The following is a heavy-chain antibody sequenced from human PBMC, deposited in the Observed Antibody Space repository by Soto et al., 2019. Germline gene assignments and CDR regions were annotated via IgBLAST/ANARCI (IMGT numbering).Heavy chain of an antibody. J-gene: IGHJ4*02. V-gene: IGHV5-51*01. CDR2: IYPDDSDT. CDR3: ASRYCISTSCYGSFDY. CDR1: GFNFPTFW. Sequence: GESLKISCKHSGFNFPTFWIAWVRQMPGKGLEWMGTIYPDDSDTRYSPSFQGQVTISADKSIQTAYLRWGSLKASDSALYYCASRYCISTSCYGSFDYWGQGTLVTVSS. D-gene: IGHD2-2*01.